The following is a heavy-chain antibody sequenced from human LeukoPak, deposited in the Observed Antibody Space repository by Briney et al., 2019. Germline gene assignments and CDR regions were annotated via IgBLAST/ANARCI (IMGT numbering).Heavy chain of an antibody. CDR3: ARGVHSVLEWLSSLYYYYGMDV. CDR2: ISAYNGNT. J-gene: IGHJ6*02. CDR1: GYTFTGYY. D-gene: IGHD3-3*01. Sequence: ASVKVSCKASGYTFTGYYMHWVRQAPGQGLEWMGWISAYNGNTNYAQKFQGRVTMTRDTSTSTVYMELSSLRSEDTAVYYCARGVHSVLEWLSSLYYYYGMDVWGQGTTVTVSS. V-gene: IGHV1-2*02.